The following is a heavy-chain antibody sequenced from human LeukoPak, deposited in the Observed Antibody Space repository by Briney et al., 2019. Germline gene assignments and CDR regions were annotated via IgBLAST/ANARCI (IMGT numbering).Heavy chain of an antibody. D-gene: IGHD2-15*01. CDR3: LRDFPTGSGRFDH. J-gene: IGHJ4*02. V-gene: IGHV3-30*03. CDR2: ISYDGNIR. Sequence: PGGSLRLSCAASGFTFSSYSMSWVRRGPGKGLEWVAAISYDGNIRYSDSLQGRFTISRDNSKNTLYLQMNSLRSEDTAVYYCLRDFPTGSGRFDHWGQGTLVTVSS. CDR1: GFTFSSYS.